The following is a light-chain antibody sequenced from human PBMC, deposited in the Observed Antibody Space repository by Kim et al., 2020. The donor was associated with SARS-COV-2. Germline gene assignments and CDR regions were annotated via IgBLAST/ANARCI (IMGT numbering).Light chain of an antibody. J-gene: IGLJ2*01. CDR1: ALPKQY. Sequence: SYELTQPPSVSVSPGQTARITCSGDALPKQYAYWYQQKPGQAPVLVIYKDSERPSGIPERFSGSSSGTTVTLTISGVQAEDEADYYCQSADSSDTYQGVFGGGTQLTVL. CDR3: QSADSSDTYQGV. V-gene: IGLV3-25*03. CDR2: KDS.